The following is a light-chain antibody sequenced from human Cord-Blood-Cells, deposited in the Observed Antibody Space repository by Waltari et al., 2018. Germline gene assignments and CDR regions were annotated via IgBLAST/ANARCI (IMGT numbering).Light chain of an antibody. CDR2: GAS. J-gene: IGKJ1*01. Sequence: EIVLTQSPGTLSLSPGARATLSCRASQSVSSSYLAWYQQKPGQAPRLLIYGASSRATGIPDRFSGSGSGTDFTLTISRLEPEDVAGYYCQQYGSSPLTCGQGTKVEIK. CDR3: QQYGSSPLT. V-gene: IGKV3-20*01. CDR1: QSVSSSY.